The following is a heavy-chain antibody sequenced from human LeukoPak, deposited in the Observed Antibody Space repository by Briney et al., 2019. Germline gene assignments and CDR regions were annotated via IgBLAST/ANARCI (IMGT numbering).Heavy chain of an antibody. CDR1: GFTFSSYS. Sequence: GGSLRLSCAASGFTFSSYSMNWVRQAPGKGLEWVSSISSSSSYIYYADSVKGRFTISRDNAKNSLYLQMNSLRAEDTAVYYCAGDRGVYSSSPPDYWGQGTLVTVSS. V-gene: IGHV3-21*01. CDR2: ISSSSSYI. CDR3: AGDRGVYSSSPPDY. J-gene: IGHJ4*02. D-gene: IGHD6-13*01.